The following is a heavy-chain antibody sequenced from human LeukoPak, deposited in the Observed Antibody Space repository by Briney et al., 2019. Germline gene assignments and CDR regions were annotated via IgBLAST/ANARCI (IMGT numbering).Heavy chain of an antibody. D-gene: IGHD1-26*01. Sequence: GGSLRLSCAASGFTFSSYAMSWVRQTPGKGLEWVSAISGGGGSTHYADSVKGRFTVSRDNSKNTLYLQMNSLRAEDTAVYYCAKDTGATWYYLMDVWGQGTTVTVSS. CDR2: ISGGGGST. CDR3: AKDTGATWYYLMDV. CDR1: GFTFSSYA. J-gene: IGHJ6*02. V-gene: IGHV3-23*01.